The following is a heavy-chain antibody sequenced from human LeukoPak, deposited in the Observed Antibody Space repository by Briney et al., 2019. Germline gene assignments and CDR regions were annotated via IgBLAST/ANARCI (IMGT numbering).Heavy chain of an antibody. J-gene: IGHJ4*02. CDR3: ASIARMYSGSWLIRNGGYYFDY. Sequence: SETLSLTCTVSGGSISSYYWSWIRQPPGKGLEWIGYIYYSGSTNYNPSPKSRVTISVDTSKNQFSLKLSSVTAADTAVYYCASIARMYSGSWLIRNGGYYFDYWGQGTLVTVSS. V-gene: IGHV4-59*01. CDR1: GGSISSYY. CDR2: IYYSGST. D-gene: IGHD6-13*01.